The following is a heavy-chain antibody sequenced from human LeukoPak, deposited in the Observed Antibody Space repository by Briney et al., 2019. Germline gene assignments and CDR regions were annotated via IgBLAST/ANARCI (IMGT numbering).Heavy chain of an antibody. J-gene: IGHJ3*02. Sequence: GGSLRLSCAASGFTVSSNYMSWVCQAPGKGLEWVSVIYSGGSTYYADSVKGRFTISRDNSKNTLYLQMNSLRAEDAAVYYCAKGLLWFPGNAFDIWGQGTMVTVSS. CDR2: IYSGGST. CDR1: GFTVSSNY. D-gene: IGHD3-10*01. V-gene: IGHV3-66*01. CDR3: AKGLLWFPGNAFDI.